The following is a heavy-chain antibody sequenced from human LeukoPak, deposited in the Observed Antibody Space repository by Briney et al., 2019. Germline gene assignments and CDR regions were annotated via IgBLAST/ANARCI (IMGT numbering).Heavy chain of an antibody. Sequence: SETLSLTCTVSGGSVSSYYWSWLRQPPGEGLEWIAYIYISGSTNYHLSLKNRVTISVHTSKHQFSLKLSSVTAAHTAVYYCVRIPNSANFPNWFDPWGQGTLVTVSS. D-gene: IGHD2/OR15-2a*01. J-gene: IGHJ5*02. V-gene: IGHV4-59*02. CDR1: GGSVSSYY. CDR2: IYISGST. CDR3: VRIPNSANFPNWFDP.